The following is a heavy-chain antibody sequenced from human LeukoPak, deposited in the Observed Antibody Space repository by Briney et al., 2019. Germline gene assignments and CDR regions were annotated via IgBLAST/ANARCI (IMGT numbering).Heavy chain of an antibody. V-gene: IGHV1-2*02. D-gene: IGHD6-19*01. CDR3: ARIPVADYYFDY. J-gene: IGHJ4*02. Sequence: ASVKVSCKASRYTFTGYYVHWVRQAPGQGLEWMGWINPNSGGTDYAQKFQGRVTMTRDMSTSTVYMELSSLRAEDTAVYYCARIPVADYYFDYWGRGTLVTVSS. CDR2: INPNSGGT. CDR1: RYTFTGYY.